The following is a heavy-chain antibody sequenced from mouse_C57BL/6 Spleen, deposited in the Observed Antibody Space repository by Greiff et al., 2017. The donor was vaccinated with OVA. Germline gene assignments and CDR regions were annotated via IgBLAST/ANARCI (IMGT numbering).Heavy chain of an antibody. CDR1: GFTFSDYG. D-gene: IGHD3-2*02. J-gene: IGHJ2*01. CDR2: ISSGSSTI. Sequence: EVKLMESGGGLVKPGGSLKLSCAASGFTFSDYGMHWVRQAPEKGLEWVAYISSGSSTIYYADTVKGRFTISRDNAKNTLFLQMTSLRSEDTAMYYCARGGQLRLLFDYWGQGTTLTVSS. V-gene: IGHV5-17*01. CDR3: ARGGQLRLLFDY.